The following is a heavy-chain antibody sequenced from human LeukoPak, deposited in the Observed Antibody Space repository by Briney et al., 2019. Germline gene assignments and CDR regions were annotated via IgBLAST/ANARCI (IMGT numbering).Heavy chain of an antibody. CDR1: GYTFTGYY. J-gene: IGHJ4*02. CDR2: INPNSGGT. D-gene: IGHD3-22*01. Sequence: ASVKVSCKASGYTFTGYYMHWVRQAPGQGLEWMGWINPNSGGTNYAQKLQGWVTMTRDTSISTAYMDLSRLRSDDTAVYYCARAGPDYYDTSGPFDYWGQGTLVTVSS. V-gene: IGHV1-2*04. CDR3: ARAGPDYYDTSGPFDY.